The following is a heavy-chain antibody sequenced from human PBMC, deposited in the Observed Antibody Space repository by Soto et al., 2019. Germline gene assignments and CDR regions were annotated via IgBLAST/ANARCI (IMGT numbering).Heavy chain of an antibody. V-gene: IGHV1-58*01. D-gene: IGHD6-19*01. J-gene: IGHJ6*02. CDR2: IVVGSGDT. CDR3: ARDLFQQWLATTYHYYGMDV. CDR1: EFTFTRSA. Sequence: ASVKVSCKASEFTFTRSAVHWVRQARGQHLEWIVWIVVGSGDTKYAQKFQGRVTMTRNTSISTAYMELSSLRSEDTAVYYCARDLFQQWLATTYHYYGMDVWGQGTTVTVSS.